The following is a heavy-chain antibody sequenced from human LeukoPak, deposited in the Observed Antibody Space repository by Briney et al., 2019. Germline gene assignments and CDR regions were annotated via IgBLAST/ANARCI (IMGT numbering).Heavy chain of an antibody. CDR3: VRGAAATGFDS. CDR1: GDSVSRDSAP. Sequence: SQTLSLTCAISGDSVSRDSAPWTWIRQSTSRGLEWLGKTYYRSKWYNDYAGSVKSRITINPDTSKNQFSLQLNSVIPEDTAVYYCVRGAAATGFDSWGQGTLVTVSS. D-gene: IGHD6-13*01. CDR2: TYYRSKWYN. J-gene: IGHJ4*02. V-gene: IGHV6-1*01.